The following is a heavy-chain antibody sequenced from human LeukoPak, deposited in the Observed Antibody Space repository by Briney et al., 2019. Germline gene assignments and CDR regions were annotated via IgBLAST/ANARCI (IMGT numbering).Heavy chain of an antibody. CDR3: ARLMGAYYFDY. V-gene: IGHV5-51*01. D-gene: IGHD3-16*01. CDR2: IYPGDSDT. CDR1: GYTFTTYW. J-gene: IGHJ4*02. Sequence: GESLKISCQGSGYTFTTYWIGWVRQMPGKGLEWMGIIYPGDSDTRYSPSFQGQVTISADKSISTAYLQWSSLKASDSAMYYCARLMGAYYFDYWGQGTLVTVSS.